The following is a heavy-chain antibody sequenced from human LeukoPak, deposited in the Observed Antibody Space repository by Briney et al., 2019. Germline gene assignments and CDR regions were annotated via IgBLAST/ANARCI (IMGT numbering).Heavy chain of an antibody. D-gene: IGHD7-27*01. CDR1: GGSVSDYY. CDR3: ASRKLGNDY. Sequence: ASETLSLTCTISGGSVSDYYWSWIRQSPGKGLEWTGYIYHTGSTSYSPSLKSRVTISADTSQNQFSLKLSSVTAADTAVYYCASRKLGNDYWGQGTLVTVSS. CDR2: IYHTGST. J-gene: IGHJ4*02. V-gene: IGHV4-59*02.